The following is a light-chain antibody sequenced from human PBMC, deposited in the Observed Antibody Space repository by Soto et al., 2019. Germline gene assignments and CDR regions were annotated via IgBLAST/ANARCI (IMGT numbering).Light chain of an antibody. Sequence: IVMTQSPATLSVSPGERATLSCRASENIYTNLAWYQQKPGQAPRLLIYGASSRATGIPDRFSGSGSGTEFTLTISSLQSEDYAVYYCQQYNNLPRTFGGGTKVDI. J-gene: IGKJ4*01. V-gene: IGKV3D-15*01. CDR2: GAS. CDR3: QQYNNLPRT. CDR1: ENIYTN.